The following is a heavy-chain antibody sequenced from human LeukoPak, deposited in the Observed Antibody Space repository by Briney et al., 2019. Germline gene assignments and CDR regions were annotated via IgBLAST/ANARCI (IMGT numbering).Heavy chain of an antibody. CDR1: GFTFSDYY. D-gene: IGHD2-2*02. J-gene: IGHJ4*02. Sequence: GGSLRLSCAASGFTFSDYYMSWIRQAPGKGLEWVSYISSSGSTIYYADSVKGRFTISRDNSKNTLYLQMNSLRAEDTAVYYCAKDGCSSTSCYNFDYWGQGTLVTVSS. CDR3: AKDGCSSTSCYNFDY. CDR2: ISSSGSTI. V-gene: IGHV3-11*04.